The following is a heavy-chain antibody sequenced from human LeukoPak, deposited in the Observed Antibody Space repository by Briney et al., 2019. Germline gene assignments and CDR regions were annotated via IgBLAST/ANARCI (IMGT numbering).Heavy chain of an antibody. V-gene: IGHV4-4*07. Sequence: SETLSLTCTVSGGSMSGHYWTWIRQRAGKGLEWIGRMYISGNTGYNPSLKSRVSMSIDTSKNQFSLKLSSVTAADTAIYYCARSWSGSVTAADIWGQGTMVIVSS. J-gene: IGHJ3*02. CDR3: ARSWSGSVTAADI. CDR2: MYISGNT. CDR1: GGSMSGHY. D-gene: IGHD3-3*01.